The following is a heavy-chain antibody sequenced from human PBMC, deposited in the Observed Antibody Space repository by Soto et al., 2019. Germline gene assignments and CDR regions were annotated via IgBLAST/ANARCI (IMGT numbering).Heavy chain of an antibody. J-gene: IGHJ4*02. D-gene: IGHD1-26*01. CDR1: GGSVSSGGYY. CDR2: ILYSGTT. Sequence: QVQLQESGPGLVKPSQTLSLTCTVSGGSVSSGGYYWSWIRQHPGKGLEWIGYILYSGTTYYHPSLKSRVAISAVTSKNQFALKLSSMNAADTAVYYCARGRGGATYDYWGQGTLVTVSS. V-gene: IGHV4-31*03. CDR3: ARGRGGATYDY.